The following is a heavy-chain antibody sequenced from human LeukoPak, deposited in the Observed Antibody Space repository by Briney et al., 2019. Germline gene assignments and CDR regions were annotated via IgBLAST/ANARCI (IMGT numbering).Heavy chain of an antibody. Sequence: GGSLRLSCAASGFTFSSYNMNWVRQAPGKGLEWVSSISSSSSYIYYADSVKGRFTISRDNAKNSLYLQMISLRAEDTAVYYCARDLSVGAKPDLGFDYWGQGTLGTVSS. V-gene: IGHV3-21*01. J-gene: IGHJ4*02. CDR3: ARDLSVGAKPDLGFDY. D-gene: IGHD1-26*01. CDR2: ISSSSSYI. CDR1: GFTFSSYN.